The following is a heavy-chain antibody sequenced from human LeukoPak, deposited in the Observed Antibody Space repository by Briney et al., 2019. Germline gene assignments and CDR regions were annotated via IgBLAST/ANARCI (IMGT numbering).Heavy chain of an antibody. D-gene: IGHD3-16*02. J-gene: IGHJ4*02. CDR1: GGSFSGHY. CDR3: ARGSVVRTFDY. CDR2: INHSGST. Sequence: SETLSLTCAVYGGSFSGHYWSWIRQPPGKGLEWIGEINHSGSTNYNPSLKSRVTISVDTSKNQFSLKLSSVTAADTAVYYCARGSVVRTFDYWGQGTLVTVSS. V-gene: IGHV4-34*01.